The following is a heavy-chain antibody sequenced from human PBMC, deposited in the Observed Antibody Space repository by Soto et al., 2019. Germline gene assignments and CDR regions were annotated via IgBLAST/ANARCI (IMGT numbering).Heavy chain of an antibody. D-gene: IGHD2-15*01. Sequence: QVQLEESGPGLVRPSETLSLTCSVSGVSITSYYWSWIRQSAGGGPGWMGRINTDGLSTYSPSFKSRLTMSLDTSKNQVSLRLISVTAADTAVYFCARVPVAVAATEDYYGLDVWGQGTTVTVSS. CDR2: INTDGLS. V-gene: IGHV4-4*07. CDR3: ARVPVAVAATEDYYGLDV. J-gene: IGHJ6*02. CDR1: GVSITSYY.